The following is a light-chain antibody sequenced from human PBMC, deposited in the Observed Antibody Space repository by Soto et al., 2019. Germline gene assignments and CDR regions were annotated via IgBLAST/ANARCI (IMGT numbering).Light chain of an antibody. J-gene: IGLJ1*01. CDR2: EVT. V-gene: IGLV2-8*01. CDR3: ASYAGSSSV. CDR1: SSDIGGYDY. Sequence: QSALTQPPSASGSPGQSVTIPCTGTSSDIGGYDYVSWYQQHPGKAPKLVIYEVTKRPSGVPDRFSGFKSGNTASLTVSGLQAEDEVDYYCASYAGSSSVFGTGTKVTVL.